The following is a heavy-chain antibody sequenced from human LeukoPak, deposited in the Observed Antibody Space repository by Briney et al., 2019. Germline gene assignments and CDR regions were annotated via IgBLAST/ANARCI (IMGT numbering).Heavy chain of an antibody. CDR2: ISSSGSTI. CDR3: AKGVGTSPYYYYYMDV. CDR1: GFTFSDYY. V-gene: IGHV3-11*01. D-gene: IGHD1-1*01. J-gene: IGHJ6*03. Sequence: GGSLRLSCAASGFTFSDYYMSWIRQAPGKGLEWVSYISSSGSTIYYADSVKGRFTISRDNAKNSLYLQMNSLRAEDTAVYYCAKGVGTSPYYYYYMDVWGKGTTVTVSS.